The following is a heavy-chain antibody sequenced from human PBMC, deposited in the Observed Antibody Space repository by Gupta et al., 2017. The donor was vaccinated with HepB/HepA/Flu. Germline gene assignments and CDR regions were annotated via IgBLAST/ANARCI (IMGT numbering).Heavy chain of an antibody. Sequence: EVQLVESGGGLVTPGGSLSLSCAASGFPFSSYSMNWVRQAPGKGLEWVSSISSSSSYIYYADSVKGRCTIARDNAKNSLYLQMNSLRAEDTAVYYCARADYCRRTSCYHWYFDLWGHGNLVTASS. CDR3: ARADYCRRTSCYHWYFDL. D-gene: IGHD2-2*01. V-gene: IGHV3-21*01. J-gene: IGHJ2*01. CDR2: ISSSSSYI. CDR1: GFPFSSYS.